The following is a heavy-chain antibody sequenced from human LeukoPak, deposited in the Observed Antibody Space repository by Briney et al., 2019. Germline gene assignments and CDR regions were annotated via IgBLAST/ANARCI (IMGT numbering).Heavy chain of an antibody. J-gene: IGHJ6*02. CDR2: INPNSGGT. V-gene: IGHV1-2*02. CDR3: ARDRGYYGSGSSGGMDV. Sequence: ASVKVSCKASGYTFTGYYMHWVRQAPGQGLEWMGWINPNSGGTNYAQKFQGRVTMTRDTSISTAYMELSRLRSDDTAVYYCARDRGYYGSGSSGGMDVWGQGTTVTVSS. D-gene: IGHD3-10*01. CDR1: GYTFTGYY.